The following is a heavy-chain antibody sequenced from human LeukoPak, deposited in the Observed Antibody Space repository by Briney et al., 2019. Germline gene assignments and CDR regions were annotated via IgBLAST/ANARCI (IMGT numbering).Heavy chain of an antibody. CDR3: ARDLNWGFDF. J-gene: IGHJ4*02. V-gene: IGHV3-48*04. D-gene: IGHD7-27*01. CDR2: IRGSGSGI. CDR1: GFTFSDYS. Sequence: PGGSLRLSYAASGFTFSDYSMNWVRQAPGKGLEWVSNIRGSGSGIYYADSVKGRFTISRDNAKNSLDLQMNSLRAEDTAFYYCARDLNWGFDFWGRGALVTVSS.